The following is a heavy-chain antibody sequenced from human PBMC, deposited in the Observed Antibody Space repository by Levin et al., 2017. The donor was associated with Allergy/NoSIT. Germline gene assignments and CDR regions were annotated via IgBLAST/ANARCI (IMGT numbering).Heavy chain of an antibody. J-gene: IGHJ4*02. CDR1: GFTFRSSS. V-gene: IGHV3-21*01. CDR2: ISSSSSYI. CDR3: ARGSRGLYDY. D-gene: IGHD6-19*01. Sequence: LSLPCAASGFTFRSSSMNWVRQAPGKGLEWVSSISSSSSYIYYADSVKGRFTISRDNAKNSLYLQMNSLRAEDTAVYYCARGSRGLYDYWGQGTLVTVSS.